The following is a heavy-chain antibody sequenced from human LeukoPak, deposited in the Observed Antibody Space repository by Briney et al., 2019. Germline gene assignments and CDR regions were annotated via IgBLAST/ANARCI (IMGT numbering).Heavy chain of an antibody. CDR3: ARDSEAVVVVAAGDY. V-gene: IGHV3-23*01. CDR2: ISGSGGST. J-gene: IGHJ4*02. Sequence: GGSLTLSCAASGFTFSSYAISWVRQPPGTGLERVSAISGSGGSTYSAGSVKGRFIISRDNSKNTLYLQMNSLRAEDTAVYYCARDSEAVVVVAAGDYWGQGSLVTVSS. D-gene: IGHD2-15*01. CDR1: GFTFSSYA.